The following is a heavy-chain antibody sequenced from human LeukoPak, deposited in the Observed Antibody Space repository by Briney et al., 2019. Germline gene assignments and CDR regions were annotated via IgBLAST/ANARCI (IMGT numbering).Heavy chain of an antibody. V-gene: IGHV1-69*01. CDR2: IIPIFGTA. Sequence: SLSVSCMASGGTSCSYAISWVRQAPGQGLEWMGGIIPIFGTANYAQKFQGRVTITADESTSTAYMELSSLRSEDTAAYYCASSGERISWYPLSYWGQGTLVTASS. CDR1: GGTSCSYA. D-gene: IGHD6-13*01. J-gene: IGHJ4*02. CDR3: ASSGERISWYPLSY.